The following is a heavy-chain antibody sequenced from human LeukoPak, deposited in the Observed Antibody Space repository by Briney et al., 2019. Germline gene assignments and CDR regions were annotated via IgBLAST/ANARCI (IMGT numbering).Heavy chain of an antibody. Sequence: TLSLTCNVSGDSISSYYWSWIRQPPGKALEWLARIDWDDDKYYSTSLKTRLTISKDTSKNQVVLTMTNMDPVDTATYYCARIIVGATGGFDPWGQGTLVTVSS. CDR3: ARIIVGATGGFDP. CDR2: IDWDDDK. D-gene: IGHD1-26*01. V-gene: IGHV2-70*11. J-gene: IGHJ5*02. CDR1: GDSISSYY.